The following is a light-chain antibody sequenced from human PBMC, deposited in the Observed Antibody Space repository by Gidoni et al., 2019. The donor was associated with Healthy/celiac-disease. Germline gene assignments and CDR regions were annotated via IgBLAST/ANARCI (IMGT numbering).Light chain of an antibody. CDR2: AAS. CDR1: QSISSY. CDR3: QQSYSTLLT. J-gene: IGKJ4*01. Sequence: DIQMTQSPSSLSASVGDRVTITCRASQSISSYLNWYQQKPGKAPKLLIYAASSLQSGVPSRFSGSGSGTEFTLTISSLQPEDFATYYCQQSYSTLLTFGGXAKVEIK. V-gene: IGKV1-39*01.